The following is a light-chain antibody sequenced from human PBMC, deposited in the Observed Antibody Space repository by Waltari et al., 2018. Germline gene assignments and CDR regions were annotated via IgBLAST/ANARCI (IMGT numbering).Light chain of an antibody. J-gene: IGLJ1*01. CDR2: EVS. CDR3: SSYTTISTLYV. V-gene: IGLV2-14*01. Sequence: QSALTQPASVSGSPGQSITISCTGTSSDVGDYNLVSWYQQHPGNAPKLMSYEVSNRPSGGSNRFSGSNSGNTASLTISGLQAEDEADYYCSSYTTISTLYVFGTGTKVSVL. CDR1: SSDVGDYNL.